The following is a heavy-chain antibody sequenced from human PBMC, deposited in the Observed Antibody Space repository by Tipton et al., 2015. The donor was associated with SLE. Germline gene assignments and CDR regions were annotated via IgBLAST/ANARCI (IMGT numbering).Heavy chain of an antibody. D-gene: IGHD3-3*01. V-gene: IGHV4-59*01. CDR3: ARGTPFMEWERNWFDP. CDR2: IYYSGIT. J-gene: IGHJ5*02. CDR1: GGSIRSYY. Sequence: LRLSCTVSGGSIRSYYWNWIRQPPGKGLEWIGYIYYSGITNYNSSFNSRATISADTSKNQFSLRLRSVTASDTAFYYCARGTPFMEWERNWFDPWGQGTLVIVSS.